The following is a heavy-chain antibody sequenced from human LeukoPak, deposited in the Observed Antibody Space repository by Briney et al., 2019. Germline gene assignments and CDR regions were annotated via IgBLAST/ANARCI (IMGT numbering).Heavy chain of an antibody. V-gene: IGHV3-21*01. D-gene: IGHD3-16*02. J-gene: IGHJ4*02. CDR3: AREVWGSYRYGLDY. CDR2: ISSSSSYI. CDR1: GFTFSSYS. Sequence: PGGSLRLSCAASGFTFSSYSMNWVRQAPGKGLEWVSSISSSSSYIYYADSVKGRFTISRDNAKNSLYLQMNSLRAEDTAVYYCAREVWGSYRYGLDYWGQGTLVTVSS.